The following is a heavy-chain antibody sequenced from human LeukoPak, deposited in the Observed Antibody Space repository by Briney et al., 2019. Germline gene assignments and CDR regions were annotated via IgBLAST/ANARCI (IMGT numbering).Heavy chain of an antibody. D-gene: IGHD2-21*01. CDR1: NGPITSTKW. J-gene: IGHJ3*01. V-gene: IGHV4-4*02. Sequence: SGTLSLTSTVSNGPITSTKWWSWVRQPPGKGLEWIGEISHTGSTNYNPSFNSRATMSVDKSKNRFSLNLKSVTAADTALYFCASSSLVVVVTYGFDFWGRGTAVTVSS. CDR2: ISHTGST. CDR3: ASSSLVVVVTYGFDF.